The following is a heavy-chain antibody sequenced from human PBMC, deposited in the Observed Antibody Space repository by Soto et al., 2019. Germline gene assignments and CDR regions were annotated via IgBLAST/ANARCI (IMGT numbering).Heavy chain of an antibody. Sequence: PSETLSLTCTVSGGSVSSGSYYWSWIRQPPGKGLEWIGYIYYSGSTNYNPSLKSRVTISVDTSKDQFSLKLSSVTAADTAVYYCARETGVQYYDILTGYSRSYGMDVWGQGTTVTVSS. V-gene: IGHV4-61*01. D-gene: IGHD3-9*01. J-gene: IGHJ6*02. CDR3: ARETGVQYYDILTGYSRSYGMDV. CDR1: GGSVSSGSYY. CDR2: IYYSGST.